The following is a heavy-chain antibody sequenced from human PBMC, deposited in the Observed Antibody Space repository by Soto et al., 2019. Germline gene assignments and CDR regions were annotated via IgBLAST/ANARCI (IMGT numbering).Heavy chain of an antibody. CDR3: ARDRDSDEDFDS. Sequence: PGGSLRLSCAASGFTFSTYDMNWVRQAPGKGLEWISFISGTSPTTSYADSVRGRFTISRDDARNSLYLQMNSLRDDDTAVYYCARDRDSDEDFDSWGAGTLVTVSS. V-gene: IGHV3-48*02. CDR1: GFTFSTYD. J-gene: IGHJ4*01. D-gene: IGHD2-15*01. CDR2: ISGTSPTT.